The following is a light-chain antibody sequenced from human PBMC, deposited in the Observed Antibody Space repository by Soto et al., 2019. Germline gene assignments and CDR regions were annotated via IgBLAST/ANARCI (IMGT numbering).Light chain of an antibody. Sequence: DIQMTQSPSTMSASVVSRVTITCRVSQSISNWLAWYQQKPGKAPKLLIYDASSLESGVSLRFSGSGSGTEFTLTISSLQPDDFATYYCQQYNSYSRTFGQGTKVDI. CDR3: QQYNSYSRT. CDR1: QSISNW. V-gene: IGKV1-5*01. CDR2: DAS. J-gene: IGKJ1*01.